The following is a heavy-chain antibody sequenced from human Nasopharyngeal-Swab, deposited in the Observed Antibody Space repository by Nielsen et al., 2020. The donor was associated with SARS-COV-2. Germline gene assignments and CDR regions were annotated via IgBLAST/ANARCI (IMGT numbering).Heavy chain of an antibody. D-gene: IGHD6-19*01. Sequence: SETLSLTCTVSGGSISSYYWSWIRQPPGKGLEWIGYIYYGGSTNYNPSLKSRVTISVDTSKNQFSLKLSSVTAADTAVYYCARDVGYSSGWYGNYYYYMDVWGKGTTVTVSS. V-gene: IGHV4-59*01. J-gene: IGHJ6*03. CDR2: IYYGGST. CDR3: ARDVGYSSGWYGNYYYYMDV. CDR1: GGSISSYY.